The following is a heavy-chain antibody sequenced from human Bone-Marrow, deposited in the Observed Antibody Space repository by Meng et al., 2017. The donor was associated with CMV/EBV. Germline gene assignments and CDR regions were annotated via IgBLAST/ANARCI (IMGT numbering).Heavy chain of an antibody. CDR1: GFTFSSYW. V-gene: IGHV3-7*04. J-gene: IGHJ4*02. Sequence: GESLKISCAASGFTFSSYWMSWVRQAPGKGLEWVANIKQDGSEKYYVDSVKGRFTISRDNAENSLYLQMNSLRAEDTAVYYCARGGYSYGLHNFDYWGQGTLVTVSS. D-gene: IGHD5-18*01. CDR3: ARGGYSYGLHNFDY. CDR2: IKQDGSEK.